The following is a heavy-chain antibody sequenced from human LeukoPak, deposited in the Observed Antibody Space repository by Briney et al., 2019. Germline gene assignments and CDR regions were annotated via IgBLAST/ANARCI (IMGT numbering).Heavy chain of an antibody. CDR1: GYTFTSYA. V-gene: IGHV1-3*01. CDR2: INAGDGNT. CDR3: ARDRDYGDYLDY. J-gene: IGHJ4*02. Sequence: ASVKVSCKASGYTFTSYAMHWVRQAPGERLEWTGWINAGDGNTKYSQKFQGRVTITRDTSASTAYMELSSLRSEDTAVYYCARDRDYGDYLDYWGQGTLVTVSS. D-gene: IGHD4-17*01.